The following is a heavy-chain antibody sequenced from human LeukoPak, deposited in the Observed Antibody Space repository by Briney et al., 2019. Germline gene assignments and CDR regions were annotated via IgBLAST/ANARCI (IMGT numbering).Heavy chain of an antibody. CDR3: ARDLVHYDFWSGGGDAFDI. CDR2: IYYSGST. J-gene: IGHJ3*02. V-gene: IGHV4-31*03. CDR1: GGSISSGGYY. D-gene: IGHD3-3*01. Sequence: PSQTLSLTCTVSGGSISSGGYYWSWIRQHPGKGLEWIGYIYYSGSTYYNPSLKSRVTISVDTSKNQFSLKLSSVTAADTAVYYCARDLVHYDFWSGGGDAFDIWGQGTMVTVSS.